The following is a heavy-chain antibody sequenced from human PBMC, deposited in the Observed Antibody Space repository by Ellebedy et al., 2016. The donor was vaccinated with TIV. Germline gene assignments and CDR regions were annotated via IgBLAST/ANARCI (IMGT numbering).Heavy chain of an antibody. CDR1: GFSFSTYG. Sequence: GESLKISCAASGFSFSTYGMHWVRQAPGQGLEWVAVIWYDGFNKDYADSVKGRFTISRDNSKSTLYLEMNSLRAEDTAIYYCARDSSGSLDYWGQGTLVTVSS. J-gene: IGHJ4*02. CDR3: ARDSSGSLDY. V-gene: IGHV3-33*01. CDR2: IWYDGFNK. D-gene: IGHD1-26*01.